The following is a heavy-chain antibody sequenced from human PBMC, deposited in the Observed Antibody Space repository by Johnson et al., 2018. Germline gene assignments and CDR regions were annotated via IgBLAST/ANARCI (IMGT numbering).Heavy chain of an antibody. CDR2: IYFDGSDE. J-gene: IGHJ4*02. D-gene: IGHD5-12*01. CDR1: GFIFSYYG. CDR3: ARDKYSGYEDFIDY. V-gene: IGHV3-33*01. Sequence: QVQLVESGGGVVQPGRSLRLSCAASGFIFSYYGMHWVRQAPGKGLEWVAVIYFDGSDEYYADSVKGRFTISRDNSKNTVNLQMNSLRVEDTATYYCARDKYSGYEDFIDYWGQGTLVTVSS.